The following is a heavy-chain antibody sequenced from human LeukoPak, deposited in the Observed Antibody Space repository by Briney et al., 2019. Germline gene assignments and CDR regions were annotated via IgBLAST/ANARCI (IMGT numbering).Heavy chain of an antibody. CDR2: IRRKGNDYAT. D-gene: IGHD3-16*01. Sequence: PGGSLRLSCAASGFSFSGSAIHWVRQASGKGLEWVGHIRRKGNDYATAYTASVKGRFTISREDSKNTAFLQMDSLKTEDTAVYFCARLGGSPPYFDYWGQGTLVTVSS. CDR3: ARLGGSPPYFDY. J-gene: IGHJ4*02. CDR1: GFSFSGSA. V-gene: IGHV3-73*01.